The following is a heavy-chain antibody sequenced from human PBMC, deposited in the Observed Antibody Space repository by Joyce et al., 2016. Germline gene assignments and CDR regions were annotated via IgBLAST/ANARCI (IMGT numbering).Heavy chain of an antibody. D-gene: IGHD5-12*01. Sequence: QLQLLESGPGLVKPSETLSLTCTVSGDSVTGSSYYWGWIRQPPGKGLEWIGNIDYSGNTYYSPSLRSSVFKSIETSRNQFSLKLRSVTAADTAVYYCARLVRGYDDGYGFDFWDQGILVTVSS. CDR3: ARLVRGYDDGYGFDF. CDR2: IDYSGNT. CDR1: GDSVTGSSYY. J-gene: IGHJ4*02. V-gene: IGHV4-39*01.